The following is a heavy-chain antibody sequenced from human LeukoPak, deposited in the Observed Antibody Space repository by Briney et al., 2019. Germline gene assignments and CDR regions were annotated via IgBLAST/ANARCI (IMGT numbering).Heavy chain of an antibody. Sequence: ASVKVSCKASGYTFTSYYMHWVRQAPGQGLEWMGWINPNSGGTNYAQKFQGRVTMTRDTSISTAYMELSRLRSDDTAVYYCARVEPAAYCFDYWGQGTLVTVSS. CDR1: GYTFTSYY. V-gene: IGHV1-2*02. D-gene: IGHD6-25*01. J-gene: IGHJ4*02. CDR3: ARVEPAAYCFDY. CDR2: INPNSGGT.